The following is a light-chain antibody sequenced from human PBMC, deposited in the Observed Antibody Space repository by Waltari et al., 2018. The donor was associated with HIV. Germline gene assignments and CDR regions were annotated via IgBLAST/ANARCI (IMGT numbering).Light chain of an antibody. CDR2: WAS. Sequence: DVFVTQSPDSLALSVGETASLNFKSSRNLLYSANNKSYLAWYQQKAGQRPKLLIYWASTRESGVPDRFSGSGSGTDFTLTISSLQAEDVAVYYCQQYYSVPYTFGQGTKLEIK. V-gene: IGKV4-1*01. J-gene: IGKJ2*01. CDR1: RNLLYSANNKSY. CDR3: QQYYSVPYT.